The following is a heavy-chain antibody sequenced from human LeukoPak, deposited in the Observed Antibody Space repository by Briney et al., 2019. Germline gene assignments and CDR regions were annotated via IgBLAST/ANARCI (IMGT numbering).Heavy chain of an antibody. CDR2: ISASGSTR. D-gene: IGHD6-13*01. CDR3: ARDKPGIAAATFDL. J-gene: IGHJ4*02. CDR1: GITLSDYY. Sequence: PGQSLRLSCAGSGITLSDYYMSWIRQAPGKGLEWISYISASGSTRYYADSVKGRFTISRDNTEKSLYLHMDSLRADDTAVYYCARDKPGIAAATFDLWGQGTLVTVSS. V-gene: IGHV3-11*01.